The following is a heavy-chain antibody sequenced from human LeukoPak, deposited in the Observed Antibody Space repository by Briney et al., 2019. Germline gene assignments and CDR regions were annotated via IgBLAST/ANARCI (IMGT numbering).Heavy chain of an antibody. CDR3: ARYGNIVVVPAAIGRDAFDI. Sequence: SETLSLTCTVSGGSISSYYWSWIRQPPRKGLEWIGYIYYSGSTNYNPSLKSRVTISVDTSKNQFSLKLSSVTAADTAVYYCARYGNIVVVPAAIGRDAFDIWGQGTMVTVSS. V-gene: IGHV4-59*08. D-gene: IGHD2-2*01. J-gene: IGHJ3*02. CDR2: IYYSGST. CDR1: GGSISSYY.